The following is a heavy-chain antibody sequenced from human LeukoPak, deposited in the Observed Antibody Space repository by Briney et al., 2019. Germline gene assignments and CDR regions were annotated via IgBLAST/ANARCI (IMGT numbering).Heavy chain of an antibody. D-gene: IGHD5-12*01. J-gene: IGHJ4*02. CDR1: GGSFSGYY. CDR2: INHSGST. CDR3: ARGRSGGYDYFDY. Sequence: SETLSLTRAVYGGSFSGYYWSWIRQPPGKGLEWIGEINHSGSTNYNPSLKSRVTISVDTSKNQFSLKLSSVTAADTAVYYCARGRSGGYDYFDYWGQGTLVTVSS. V-gene: IGHV4-34*01.